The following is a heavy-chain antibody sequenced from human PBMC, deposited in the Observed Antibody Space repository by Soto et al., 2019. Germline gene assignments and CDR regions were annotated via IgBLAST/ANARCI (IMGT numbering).Heavy chain of an antibody. CDR2: INTNGGST. CDR3: ARSLLQGDF. J-gene: IGHJ4*02. CDR1: GYIFIHYY. V-gene: IGHV1-46*01. D-gene: IGHD2-21*01. Sequence: QVQLVHSGAEVKKPGASVKVSCKASGYIFIHYYIHWVRQAPGQGLEWMAIINTNGGSTNYAQKFQGRVTVTSDTSTSTVSMELNSPGPDDTAVYFGARSLLQGDFWGQGTLVTVSS.